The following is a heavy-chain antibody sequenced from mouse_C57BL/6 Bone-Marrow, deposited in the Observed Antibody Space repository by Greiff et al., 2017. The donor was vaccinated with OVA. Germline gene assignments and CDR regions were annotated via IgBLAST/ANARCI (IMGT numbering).Heavy chain of an antibody. CDR2: ISDGGSYT. Sequence: EVKVVESGGGLVKPGGSLKLSCAASGFTFSSYAMSWVRQTPEKRLEWVATISDGGSYTYYPDNVKGRFTISRDNAKNNLYLQMSHLKSEDTAMYYCARDAGQGFAYWGQGTLVTVSA. CDR3: ARDAGQGFAY. J-gene: IGHJ3*01. V-gene: IGHV5-4*01. CDR1: GFTFSSYA. D-gene: IGHD3-3*01.